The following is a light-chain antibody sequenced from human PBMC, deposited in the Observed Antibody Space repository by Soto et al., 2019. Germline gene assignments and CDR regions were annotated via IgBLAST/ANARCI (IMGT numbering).Light chain of an antibody. CDR1: SSNIGSYNY. CDR3: CSYGGNSV. J-gene: IGLJ3*02. V-gene: IGLV2-8*01. CDR2: EVN. Sequence: QSALTQPPSASGSPGQSVTISCTGTSSNIGSYNYVSWYQQHPGKAPRLIIYEVNKRPSGVADRFSGYKSGNTASLTVSGLQAEDQADYYCCSYGGNSVFGGGTKLTVL.